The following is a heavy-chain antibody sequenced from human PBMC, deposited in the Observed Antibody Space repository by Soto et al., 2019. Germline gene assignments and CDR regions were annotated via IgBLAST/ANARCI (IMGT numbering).Heavy chain of an antibody. CDR2: ISGSGVAK. CDR1: VFTFSSSA. Sequence: FLRPSCVVSVFTFSSSAINWVRQAPGKGLEWVSTISGSGVAKFYADSVKGRFTISRDNSNNTVSLQMNSLRAEDAAVYYCAKDRSPGATTWNVYWGQGTLVTVSS. D-gene: IGHD1-1*01. CDR3: AKDRSPGATTWNVY. V-gene: IGHV3-23*01. J-gene: IGHJ1*01.